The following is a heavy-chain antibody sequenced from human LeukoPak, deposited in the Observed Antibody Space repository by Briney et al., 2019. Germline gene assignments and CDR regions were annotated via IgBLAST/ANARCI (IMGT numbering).Heavy chain of an antibody. D-gene: IGHD6-25*01. J-gene: IGHJ5*02. CDR1: GGSISSYY. CDR3: ARHAAGWFDP. Sequence: ASETLSLTCTVSGGSISSYYWSWIRQPPGKGLEWIGYIYYSGSTNYNPSLKSRVTISVDTSKNQFSLKLSSVTAADTAVYYCARHAAGWFDPWGQGTLVTVSS. V-gene: IGHV4-59*08. CDR2: IYYSGST.